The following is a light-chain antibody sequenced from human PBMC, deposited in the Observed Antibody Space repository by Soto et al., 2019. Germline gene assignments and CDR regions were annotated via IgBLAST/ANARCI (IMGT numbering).Light chain of an antibody. J-gene: IGLJ3*02. CDR1: SSDVGGYNY. Sequence: QSALTQPASVSGSPGQSITISCTGTSSDVGGYNYVSWFQQHPGKAPKLVIYEVTNRPSGVSDRFSGSKSGNTASLTISGLQAEDEADYYCSSYKSSITWVFGGGTKLTV. CDR2: EVT. V-gene: IGLV2-14*01. CDR3: SSYKSSITWV.